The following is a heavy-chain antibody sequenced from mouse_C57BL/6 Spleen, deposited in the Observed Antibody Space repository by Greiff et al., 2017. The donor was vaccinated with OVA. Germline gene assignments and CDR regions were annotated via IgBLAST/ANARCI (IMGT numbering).Heavy chain of an antibody. J-gene: IGHJ1*03. Sequence: EVQLQQSGPELVKPGASVKIPCKASGYTFTDYNMDWVKQSHGKSLEWIGDVNPNNGGTIYNQKFKGKATLTVDKSSSTAYMELRSLTSEDTAVYYCARRATTDWYFDVWGTGTTVTVSS. CDR3: ARRATTDWYFDV. CDR2: VNPNNGGT. V-gene: IGHV1-18*01. CDR1: GYTFTDYN. D-gene: IGHD1-1*01.